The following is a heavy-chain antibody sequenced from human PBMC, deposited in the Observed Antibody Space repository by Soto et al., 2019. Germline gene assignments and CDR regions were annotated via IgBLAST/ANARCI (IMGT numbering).Heavy chain of an antibody. J-gene: IGHJ4*02. CDR3: ARGGHDFWSGPFDY. CDR1: GGSISTYY. CDR2: IDSSGST. D-gene: IGHD3-3*01. Sequence: QGQLQESGPGLVKPSETLSLTCSVSGGSISTYYCNWIRQPAGKGLEWIGRIDSSGSTNYSPSLKSRANMSVDKSKNQFSLKLTSVTAADTAVYYCARGGHDFWSGPFDYWGQGTLATVSS. V-gene: IGHV4-4*07.